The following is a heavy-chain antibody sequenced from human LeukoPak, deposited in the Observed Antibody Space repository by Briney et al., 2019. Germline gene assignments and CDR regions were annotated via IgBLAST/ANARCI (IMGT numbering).Heavy chain of an antibody. CDR1: GGSISSGGYY. CDR2: IYYSGST. Sequence: TSQTLSLTCTVSGGSISSGGYYWSWIRQHPGKGLEWIGYIYYSGSTYYNPSLKSRVTISVDTSKNQFSLKLSSVTAADTAVYYCARHSTTVTVLSLNYYCGMDVWGQGTTVTVSS. J-gene: IGHJ6*02. V-gene: IGHV4-31*03. D-gene: IGHD4-17*01. CDR3: ARHSTTVTVLSLNYYCGMDV.